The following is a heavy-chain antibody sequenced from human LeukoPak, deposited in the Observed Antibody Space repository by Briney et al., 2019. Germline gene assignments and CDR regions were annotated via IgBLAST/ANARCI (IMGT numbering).Heavy chain of an antibody. Sequence: GESLKISCKGSGYSFTSYWIGWVRQLPGKGLEWMGIIYPGDSDTRYSPSFQGQVTISADKSISTAYLQWSSLKASDTAMYYCARGFYGGYYYYYYMDVWGKGTTVTVSS. CDR2: IYPGDSDT. J-gene: IGHJ6*03. V-gene: IGHV5-51*01. CDR1: GYSFTSYW. CDR3: ARGFYGGYYYYYYMDV. D-gene: IGHD4/OR15-4a*01.